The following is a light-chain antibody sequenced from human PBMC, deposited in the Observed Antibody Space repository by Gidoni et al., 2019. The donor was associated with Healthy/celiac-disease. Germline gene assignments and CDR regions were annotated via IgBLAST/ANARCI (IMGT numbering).Light chain of an antibody. Sequence: DIQMTQSPSTLSASVGDRVTITCRASQSISNWLAWYQQKPGKAPKLLIYNASSLESGVPSRFSGSGSGTEFTLTISSLQPDDFATYYCQQYNRYPMCSFGQWTKLEIK. J-gene: IGKJ2*04. CDR3: QQYNRYPMCS. CDR2: NAS. CDR1: QSISNW. V-gene: IGKV1-5*03.